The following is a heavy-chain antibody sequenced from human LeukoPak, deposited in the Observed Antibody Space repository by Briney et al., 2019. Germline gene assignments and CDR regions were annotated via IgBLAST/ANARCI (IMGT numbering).Heavy chain of an antibody. V-gene: IGHV3-9*01. Sequence: GGSLRLSCAASGFTFDDYAMHWVRQAPGKGLEWVSGISWNSGSIGYADSVKGRLTISRDNAKNSLYLQMNSLRVEDTAVYYCARASRGSGVDVWGQGTTVTVSS. D-gene: IGHD3-10*01. CDR2: ISWNSGSI. J-gene: IGHJ6*02. CDR1: GFTFDDYA. CDR3: ARASRGSGVDV.